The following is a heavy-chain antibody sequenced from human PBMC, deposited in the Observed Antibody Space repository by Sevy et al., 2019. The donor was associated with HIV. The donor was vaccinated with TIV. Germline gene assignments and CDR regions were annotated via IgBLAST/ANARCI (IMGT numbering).Heavy chain of an antibody. J-gene: IGHJ3*02. CDR2: IIPIFGTA. CDR3: ARATAREGAFDI. V-gene: IGHV1-69*13. Sequence: SVKVSCKASGGTFSSYAISWVRQAPGQGLEWMGGIIPIFGTANYAQKFQGRVTITADESTSTAYMELSSLRSEDTAEYYCARATAREGAFDIWGQGTMVTVSS. CDR1: GGTFSSYA.